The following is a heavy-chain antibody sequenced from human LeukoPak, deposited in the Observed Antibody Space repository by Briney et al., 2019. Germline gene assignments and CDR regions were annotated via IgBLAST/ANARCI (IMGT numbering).Heavy chain of an antibody. CDR3: ARDRFSLNYYDSSGYYRGYFQH. V-gene: IGHV3-21*01. J-gene: IGHJ1*01. D-gene: IGHD3-22*01. CDR1: GFTFSSYS. Sequence: GGSLRLSCAASGFTFSSYSMNWVRQAPGKGLEWVSSISSSSSYIYYADSVKGRFTISRDNAKNSLYLQMNSLRAEDTAVYYCARDRFSLNYYDSSGYYRGYFQHWGQGTLVTVSS. CDR2: ISSSSSYI.